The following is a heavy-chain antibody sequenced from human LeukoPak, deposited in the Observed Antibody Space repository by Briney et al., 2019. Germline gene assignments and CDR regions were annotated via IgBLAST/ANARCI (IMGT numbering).Heavy chain of an antibody. CDR2: IKQDGSEK. J-gene: IGHJ4*02. D-gene: IGHD2-15*01. CDR1: GFTFSSYW. V-gene: IGHV3-7*01. Sequence: PGGSLRLSCAASGFTFSSYWMSWVRQAPGKGLEWVANIKQDGSEKYYVDSVKGRFTISRDNAKNSLYLQMNSLRAEDTAVYYCARDPTYCSGGSCYECYWGQGALVTVSS. CDR3: ARDPTYCSGGSCYECY.